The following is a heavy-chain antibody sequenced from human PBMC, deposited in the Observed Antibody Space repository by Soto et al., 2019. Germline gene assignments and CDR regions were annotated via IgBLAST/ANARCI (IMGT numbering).Heavy chain of an antibody. V-gene: IGHV4-30-4*01. CDR2: IHYSGST. J-gene: IGHJ4*02. CDR3: ARSPKGLGNFDY. D-gene: IGHD3-10*01. CDR1: GGSISSGGAYY. Sequence: SETLSLTCAVSGGSISSGGAYYWSWIRQSPGKGLEWIAYIHYSGSTYYSSSLKSRVTMSVDTAKNQFSLKVSSVTAADTAVYYCARSPKGLGNFDYWGQGTLVTVSS.